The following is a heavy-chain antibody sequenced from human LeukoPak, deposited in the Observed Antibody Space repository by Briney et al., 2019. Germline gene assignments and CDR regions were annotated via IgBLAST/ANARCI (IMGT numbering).Heavy chain of an antibody. Sequence: SETLSLTCTVSGGSLSSSSYYWGWIRQPPGKGLEWIGSIYYSGSTYYNPSLKSRVTISVDTSKNQFSLKLSSVTAADTAVYYCARDPGGRLFGGTDGTPYFDYWGQGTLVTVSS. CDR1: GGSLSSSSYY. J-gene: IGHJ4*02. CDR2: IYYSGST. V-gene: IGHV4-39*07. CDR3: ARDPGGRLFGGTDGTPYFDY. D-gene: IGHD3-3*01.